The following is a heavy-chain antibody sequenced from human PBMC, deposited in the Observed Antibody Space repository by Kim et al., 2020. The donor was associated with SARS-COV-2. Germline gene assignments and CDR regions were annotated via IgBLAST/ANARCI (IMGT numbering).Heavy chain of an antibody. D-gene: IGHD3-10*01. CDR3: AKEGRQARGPGEYFDY. V-gene: IGHV3-30*18. Sequence: GGSLRLSCAASGFTFSSYGMHWVRQAPGKGLEWVAVISYDGSNKYYADSVKGRFTISRDNSKNTLYLQMNSLRAEDTAVYYCAKEGRQARGPGEYFDYWGQGTLVTVSS. J-gene: IGHJ4*02. CDR1: GFTFSSYG. CDR2: ISYDGSNK.